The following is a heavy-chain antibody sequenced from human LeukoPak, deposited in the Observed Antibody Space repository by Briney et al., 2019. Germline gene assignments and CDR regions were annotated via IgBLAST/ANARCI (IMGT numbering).Heavy chain of an antibody. Sequence: SETLSLTCTVSGGSISSGGYYWSWIRQPPGKGLEWIGYIHYSGSTYYNPSLKSRVTISVDTSKNQFSLKLSSVTAADTAVYYCARCFSSGYYSPFDYWGQGTLVTVSS. CDR1: GGSISSGGYY. CDR2: IHYSGST. CDR3: ARCFSSGYYSPFDY. V-gene: IGHV4-30-4*08. D-gene: IGHD3-22*01. J-gene: IGHJ4*02.